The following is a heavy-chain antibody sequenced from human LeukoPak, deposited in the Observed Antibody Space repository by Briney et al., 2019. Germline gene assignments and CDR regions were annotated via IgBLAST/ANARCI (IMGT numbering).Heavy chain of an antibody. Sequence: ASVKVSCEASGYSFTTYAISWVRQAPGQGLEWMGRISAYNGNTNYAQKLQGRVTMTTDTSTNTAYMDLRSLRSDDTAVYYCARDQGYCTSASCSIDYWGQGTLVTLSS. CDR3: ARDQGYCTSASCSIDY. D-gene: IGHD2-2*01. CDR2: ISAYNGNT. CDR1: GYSFTTYA. J-gene: IGHJ4*02. V-gene: IGHV1-18*01.